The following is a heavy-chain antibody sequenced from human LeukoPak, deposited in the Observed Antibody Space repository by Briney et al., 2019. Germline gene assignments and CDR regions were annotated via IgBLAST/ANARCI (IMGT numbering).Heavy chain of an antibody. V-gene: IGHV4-59*08. CDR3: ARHGVYGDYGYFDY. CDR1: GGSLSSYY. J-gene: IGHJ4*02. CDR2: IYYSGST. Sequence: SETLSLTCTVSGGSLSSYYWSWIRPPPGKGLEWIGYIYYSGSTNYNPSLKSRVTISVDTSKNQFSLKLSSVTAADTAVYYCARHGVYGDYGYFDYWGQGTLVTVSS. D-gene: IGHD4-17*01.